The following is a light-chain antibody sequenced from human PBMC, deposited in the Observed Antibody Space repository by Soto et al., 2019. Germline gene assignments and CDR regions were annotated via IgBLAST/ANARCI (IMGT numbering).Light chain of an antibody. Sequence: ETVMTQSPATLSVSLGERATLSCRASQSVNTNLAWYQQKPGQAPRLLIYGASIRATGVPARFSGSGSGTDFTLTISSLQPEDFAVYYCQQRSNWPSTFGGGTKVEIK. V-gene: IGKV3-15*01. CDR1: QSVNTN. CDR3: QQRSNWPST. J-gene: IGKJ4*01. CDR2: GAS.